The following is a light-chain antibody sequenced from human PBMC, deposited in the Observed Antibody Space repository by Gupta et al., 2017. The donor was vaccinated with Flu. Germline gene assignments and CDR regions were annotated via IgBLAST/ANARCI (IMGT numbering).Light chain of an antibody. CDR2: QDY. V-gene: IGLV6-57*01. J-gene: IGLJ2*01. Sequence: NFMLTLPPSVSESPGTTVQSTCTRSSGSIGSNYVQWYHQRPGSFPTTVIYQDYQRPPGVPDRFSCSIDSSSTSASLTISVLKTEDEADYHGQSYDSSSHVVFGGGTQLTVL. CDR3: QSYDSSSHVV. CDR1: SGSIGSNY.